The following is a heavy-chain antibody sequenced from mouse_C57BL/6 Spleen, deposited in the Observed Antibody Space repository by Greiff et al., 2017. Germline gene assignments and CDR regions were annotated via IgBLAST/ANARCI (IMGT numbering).Heavy chain of an antibody. Sequence: QVQLQQSGAELVRPGASVTLSCKASGYTFTDYEMHWVKQTPVHGLEWIGAIDPETGGTAYNQKFKGKAILTADKSSSTAYMELRSLTSEDSAVDYCTRGPRVATSDYWGQGTTLTVSS. D-gene: IGHD1-1*01. CDR2: IDPETGGT. J-gene: IGHJ2*01. CDR3: TRGPRVATSDY. V-gene: IGHV1-15*01. CDR1: GYTFTDYE.